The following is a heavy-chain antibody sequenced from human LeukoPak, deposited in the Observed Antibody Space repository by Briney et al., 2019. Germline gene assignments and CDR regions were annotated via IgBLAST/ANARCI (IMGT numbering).Heavy chain of an antibody. CDR2: ISWNRDSI. CDR1: GFTFDDYA. D-gene: IGHD6-13*01. CDR3: AKGSGYTSSRYYMDV. Sequence: GGSLRLSCAASGFTFDDYAMHWVRQAPGKGLEWVSGISWNRDSIGYADSVKGRFTISRDNAKNSLYLQMYSLRAEDTALYYCAKGSGYTSSRYYMDVWGKGTTVTVSS. J-gene: IGHJ6*03. V-gene: IGHV3-9*01.